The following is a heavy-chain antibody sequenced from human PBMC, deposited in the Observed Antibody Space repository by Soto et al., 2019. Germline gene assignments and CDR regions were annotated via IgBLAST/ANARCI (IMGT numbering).Heavy chain of an antibody. D-gene: IGHD6-19*01. CDR1: GFTFSNYA. Sequence: EVQLVESGGGLVKPGGSLRLSCAASGFTFSNYAMDWVRQAPGKVLEYVSGISSNGVGTYYANSVKDRFTISRDNSKNTLYLKMGSLKAEDMAVYYCARREQSDYYHIDVWGKGTSVTVSS. V-gene: IGHV3-64*01. J-gene: IGHJ6*03. CDR3: ARREQSDYYHIDV. CDR2: ISSNGVGT.